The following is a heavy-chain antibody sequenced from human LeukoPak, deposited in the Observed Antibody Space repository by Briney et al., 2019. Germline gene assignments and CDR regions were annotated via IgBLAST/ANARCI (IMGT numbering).Heavy chain of an antibody. CDR1: GGSITSYF. J-gene: IGHJ4*02. CDR2: IYSSGST. D-gene: IGHD3-22*01. Sequence: SETLSLTCTVSGGSITSYFWSWIRQPPGKGLEWIGYIYSSGSTTYNPSLKSRVTISVDTSKNQFSLKLTSVTAADTAVYYCATEGYYDSSGYSLNYWGQGTLVTVSS. CDR3: ATEGYYDSSGYSLNY. V-gene: IGHV4-4*08.